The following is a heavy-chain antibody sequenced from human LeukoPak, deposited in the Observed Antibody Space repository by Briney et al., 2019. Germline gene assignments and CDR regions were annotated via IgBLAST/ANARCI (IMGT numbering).Heavy chain of an antibody. CDR1: GGTFSSYA. D-gene: IGHD3-10*01. CDR2: MNPNSGNT. Sequence: GASVKVSCKASGGTFSSYAINWVRQATGQGLEWMGWMNPNSGNTGYAQKFQGRVTITRNTSISTAYMELSSLRSEDTAVYYCARGMVRGVRHNWFDPWGQGTLITVSS. J-gene: IGHJ5*02. V-gene: IGHV1-8*03. CDR3: ARGMVRGVRHNWFDP.